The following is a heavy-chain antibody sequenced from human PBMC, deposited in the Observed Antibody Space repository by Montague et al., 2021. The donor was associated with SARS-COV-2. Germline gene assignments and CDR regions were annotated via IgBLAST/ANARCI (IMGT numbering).Heavy chain of an antibody. D-gene: IGHD6-13*01. Sequence: PELVKPTQTLTLTCTFSGFSLSTSGVGVGWIRQPPGKALEWLALXYWDDDKRYSPSLKSRLTITKDTSKNQVVLTMTNMDPVDTATYYCAHRKVLAAAWDYWGQGTLVTVSS. CDR3: AHRKVLAAAWDY. CDR1: GFSLSTSGVG. V-gene: IGHV2-5*02. CDR2: XYWDDDK. J-gene: IGHJ4*02.